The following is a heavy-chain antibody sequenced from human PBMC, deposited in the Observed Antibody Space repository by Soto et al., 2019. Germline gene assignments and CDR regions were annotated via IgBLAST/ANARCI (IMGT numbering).Heavy chain of an antibody. CDR3: AKGPYSGSYLDY. D-gene: IGHD1-26*01. Sequence: QVQLVESGGGVVQPGRSLRLSCAASGFTFSSYGMHWVRQAPGKGLEWVAVISYDGSNKYYADSVKGRFTISRDNSKNTLYLHMNCLRAEDTAVYYCAKGPYSGSYLDYWGQGTLVTVSS. J-gene: IGHJ4*02. V-gene: IGHV3-30*18. CDR1: GFTFSSYG. CDR2: ISYDGSNK.